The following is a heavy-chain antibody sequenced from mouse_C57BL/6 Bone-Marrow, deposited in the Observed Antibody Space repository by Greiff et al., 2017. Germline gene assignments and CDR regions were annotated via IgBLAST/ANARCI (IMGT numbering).Heavy chain of an antibody. CDR1: GYAFSSSW. V-gene: IGHV1-82*01. CDR3: ARFCNYHYYSMDY. Sequence: VQLQESGPELVKPGASVKISCTASGYAFSSSWMNWVKQRPGKGLEWIGRIYPGDGDTNYNGKFKGKATLTADKSSSTAYMQLSSLTSENSAVYFSARFCNYHYYSMDYWGQGTSVTVSS. D-gene: IGHD2-1*01. J-gene: IGHJ4*01. CDR2: IYPGDGDT.